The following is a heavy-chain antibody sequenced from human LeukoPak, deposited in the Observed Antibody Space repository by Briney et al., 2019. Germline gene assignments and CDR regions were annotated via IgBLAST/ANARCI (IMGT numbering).Heavy chain of an antibody. CDR2: ISDDGRT. CDR1: GGSISTYY. J-gene: IGHJ6*02. V-gene: IGHV4-59*01. D-gene: IGHD3-10*01. Sequence: MTSETLSLTCTVSGGSISTYYWTWIRQPPGKGLEWIGCISDDGRTPYHPSLNSRVTMSLDASRSQFSLNLRSVTAADTAVYYCARTSRHYYGSGSDLTPWPADMDVWGQGNTVTVSS. CDR3: ARTSRHYYGSGSDLTPWPADMDV.